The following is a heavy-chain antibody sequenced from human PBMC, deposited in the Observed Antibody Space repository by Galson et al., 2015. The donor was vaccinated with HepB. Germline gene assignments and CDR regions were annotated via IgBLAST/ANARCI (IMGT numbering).Heavy chain of an antibody. V-gene: IGHV3-30*18. J-gene: IGHJ4*02. CDR2: ITYDGSDQ. D-gene: IGHD6-19*01. Sequence: SLRLSCAASGFTFSSYGMHWVRQAPGKGLEWVTYITYDGSDQNYARSVKGRFTISRDNSKSMLYLQMDSLRAEDTAGYHCAKREARNSGPFDLWGQGALVTVSS. CDR1: GFTFSSYG. CDR3: AKREARNSGPFDL.